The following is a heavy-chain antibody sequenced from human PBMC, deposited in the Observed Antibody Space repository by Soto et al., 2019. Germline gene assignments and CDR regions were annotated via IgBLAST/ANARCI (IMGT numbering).Heavy chain of an antibody. CDR2: ISSSSSYI. V-gene: IGHV3-21*01. CDR3: AREGIAAALDY. Sequence: EVQLVESGGGLVKPGGSLRLSCAASGFTFSSYSMNWVRQAPGKGLEWVSSISSSSSYIYYADSVKGRFTISRDNAKNSLYLQVNSLRADDTAVYYCAREGIAAALDYWGEGTLVTVS. D-gene: IGHD6-13*01. J-gene: IGHJ4*02. CDR1: GFTFSSYS.